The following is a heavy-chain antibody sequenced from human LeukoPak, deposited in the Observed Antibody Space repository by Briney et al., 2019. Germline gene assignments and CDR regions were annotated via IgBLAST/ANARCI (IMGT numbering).Heavy chain of an antibody. Sequence: PGGSLRLSCAASGFTFSSYNMNWVRQAPGKGLEWVSSITSTGSYTFYADSVKGRFTISRDNSKNTLYLEVISLTAEDTAVYYCAKDDAWLRFGEWSQGTLVTVSS. CDR3: AKDDAWLRFGE. D-gene: IGHD3-10*01. V-gene: IGHV3-21*04. CDR2: ITSTGSYT. CDR1: GFTFSSYN. J-gene: IGHJ4*02.